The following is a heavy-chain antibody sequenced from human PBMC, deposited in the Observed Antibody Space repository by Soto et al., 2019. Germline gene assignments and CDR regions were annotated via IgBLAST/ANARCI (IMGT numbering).Heavy chain of an antibody. CDR1: GGSISSGGYY. CDR2: IYYSGST. CDR3: ARGMKAWGPTMIYRGAFDI. D-gene: IGHD3-22*01. V-gene: IGHV4-31*03. Sequence: SETLSLTCTVSGGSISSGGYYWSWIRQHPGKGLEWIGYIYYSGSTYYNPSLKSRVTISVDTSKNQFSLKLSSVIAADTAVYYCARGMKAWGPTMIYRGAFDIWGQGTMVTVSS. J-gene: IGHJ3*02.